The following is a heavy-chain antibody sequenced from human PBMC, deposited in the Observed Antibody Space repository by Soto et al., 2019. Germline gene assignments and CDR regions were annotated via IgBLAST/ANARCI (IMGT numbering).Heavy chain of an antibody. J-gene: IGHJ4*02. Sequence: QVQLVQSGAEVKKPGASVRVSCKASGYRFTNFYIHWVRQAPGQGLEWMGRMNLDTGGTTYAQKFQGRVTMTRDTSINTAYMEVTNFESDDTAIYYCARDGNFAFRGYSFGFDFWGQGTLVTVSS. D-gene: IGHD5-18*01. V-gene: IGHV1-2*06. CDR2: MNLDTGGT. CDR1: GYRFTNFY. CDR3: ARDGNFAFRGYSFGFDF.